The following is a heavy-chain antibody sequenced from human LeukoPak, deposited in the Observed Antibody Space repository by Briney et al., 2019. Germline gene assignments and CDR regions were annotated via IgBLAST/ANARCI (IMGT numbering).Heavy chain of an antibody. CDR1: GYTFTDYY. CDR3: ARESRGILNYFDF. Sequence: ASVKVSCKASGYTFTDYYMHWVRQAPGQGLEWMGWINPDSGGPNYAQKFQGRVTKTRDTSISTAYMELSRLRSDDTAVYYCARESRGILNYFDFWGQGTLVTVSS. J-gene: IGHJ4*02. D-gene: IGHD3-22*01. CDR2: INPDSGGP. V-gene: IGHV1-2*02.